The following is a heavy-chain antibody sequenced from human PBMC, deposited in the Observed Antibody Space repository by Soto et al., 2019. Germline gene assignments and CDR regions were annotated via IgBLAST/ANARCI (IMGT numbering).Heavy chain of an antibody. CDR1: GFTFSSYS. D-gene: IGHD2-2*02. V-gene: IGHV3-21*01. J-gene: IGHJ5*02. CDR3: ARRGTTRRGYCSSTSCYIWFDP. CDR2: ISSSSYI. Sequence: GGSLRLSCAASGFTFSSYSMNWVRQAPGKGLEWVSSISSSSYIYYADSVKGRFTISRDNAKNSLYLQMNSLRAEDTAVYYCARRGTTRRGYCSSTSCYIWFDPWGQGTLVTVSS.